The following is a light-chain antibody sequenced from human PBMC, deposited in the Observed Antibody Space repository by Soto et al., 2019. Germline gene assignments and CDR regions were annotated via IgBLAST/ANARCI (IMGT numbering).Light chain of an antibody. CDR2: SNN. V-gene: IGLV1-44*01. Sequence: QSVLTQPPSASGTPGQRVTISCSGSSSNIGSNTVNWYQQLPGTAPKLLIYSNNQRPSGVPDRLSGSKSGTSASLAISGLQSEDEADYYCAAWDDSLKGVFGGGTKLTVL. J-gene: IGLJ2*01. CDR1: SSNIGSNT. CDR3: AAWDDSLKGV.